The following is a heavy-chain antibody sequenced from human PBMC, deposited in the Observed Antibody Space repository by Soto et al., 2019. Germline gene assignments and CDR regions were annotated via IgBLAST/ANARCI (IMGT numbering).Heavy chain of an antibody. CDR1: GGTFSSYA. D-gene: IGHD1-26*01. J-gene: IGHJ6*02. CDR3: ARVFVGATDYHYGMDV. V-gene: IGHV1-69*13. Sequence: SVKVSCKASGGTFSSYAISWLRQAPGQGLEWMGGIIPIFGTANYAQKFQGRVTITADESTSTAYMELSSLRSEDTAVYYCARVFVGATDYHYGMDVWGQGTTVTVS. CDR2: IIPIFGTA.